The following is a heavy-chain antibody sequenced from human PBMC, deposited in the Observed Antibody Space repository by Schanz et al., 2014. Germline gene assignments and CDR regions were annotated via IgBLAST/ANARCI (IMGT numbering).Heavy chain of an antibody. CDR1: GDTFRSYT. Sequence: QVQLVQSGGEVKKPGSSVKVSCKASGDTFRSYTINWVRHAPGQGLEWMGRIIPITGITNYAQKFQGRVTFTADKSTSTAFLEVNSLRSEDTAVYYCARGYSSSMDVWGQGTTVTVSS. V-gene: IGHV1-69*04. J-gene: IGHJ6*02. CDR3: ARGYSSSMDV. D-gene: IGHD6-6*01. CDR2: IIPITGIT.